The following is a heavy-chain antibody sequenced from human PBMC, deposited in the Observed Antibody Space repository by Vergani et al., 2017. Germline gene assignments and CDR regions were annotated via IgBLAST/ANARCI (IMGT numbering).Heavy chain of an antibody. V-gene: IGHV3-33*01. D-gene: IGHD2/OR15-2a*01. CDR1: GFTFSTYA. Sequence: QVQLVESGGGVVQPGRSLRLSCTSSGFTFSTYAMHWVRQAPGKGLEWVVIIYYDGSKKYYADSVKGRFTISRDNSRNTLALLMSNLRAEDTAIYYCVRKXSYCASTTCRNPSYVYYYHMDVWGEGTTGTVSS. J-gene: IGHJ6*03. CDR2: IYYDGSKK. CDR3: VRKXSYCASTTCRNPSYVYYYHMDV.